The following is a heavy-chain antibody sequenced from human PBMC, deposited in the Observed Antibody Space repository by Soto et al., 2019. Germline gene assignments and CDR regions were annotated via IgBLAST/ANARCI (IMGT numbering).Heavy chain of an antibody. CDR2: IKSKTDGGTT. D-gene: IGHD6-19*01. Sequence: NAWMNWVRQAPGKGLEWVGRIKSKTDGGTTDYAAPVKGRFTIPRADSKNTLYLQMNSLNTEDTAVYYCTTSIAVAAPDAFDIWGQGTMVTVSS. J-gene: IGHJ3*02. V-gene: IGHV3-15*07. CDR3: TTSIAVAAPDAFDI. CDR1: NAW.